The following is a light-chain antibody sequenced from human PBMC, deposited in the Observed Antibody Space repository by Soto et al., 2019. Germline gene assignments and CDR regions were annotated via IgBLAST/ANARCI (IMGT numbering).Light chain of an antibody. CDR2: GAS. J-gene: IGKJ1*01. CDR1: QSVGSN. CDR3: QQYNNWPAT. V-gene: IGKV3-15*01. Sequence: EIVMTHSPAALSVSPWERTTLSFRASQSVGSNLAWYQQKPGQAPRLLIYGASTRATGIPARFSGSGSGTEFTLTISSLQSEDFAVYYCQQYNNWPATFGQGTKVDIK.